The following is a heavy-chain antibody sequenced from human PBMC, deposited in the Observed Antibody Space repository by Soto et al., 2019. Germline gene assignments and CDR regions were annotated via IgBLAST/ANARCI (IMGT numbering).Heavy chain of an antibody. V-gene: IGHV3-30*18. CDR2: ISYDGSNK. CDR3: AKDRINCSGGSCYYSPRQYGMDV. CDR1: GFTFSSYG. D-gene: IGHD2-15*01. Sequence: LRLSCAASGFTFSSYGMHWVRQAPGKGLEWVAVISYDGSNKYYADSVKGRFTISRDNSKNTLYLQMNSLRAEDTAVYYCAKDRINCSGGSCYYSPRQYGMDVWGQGTTVTVSS. J-gene: IGHJ6*02.